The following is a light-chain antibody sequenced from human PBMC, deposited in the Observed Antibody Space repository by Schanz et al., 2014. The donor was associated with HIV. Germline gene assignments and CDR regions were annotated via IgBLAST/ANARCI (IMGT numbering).Light chain of an antibody. CDR2: GAS. Sequence: EIVLTQSPGTLSLSPGERATLSCRASQSVSSNYLAWYQQKPGQAPRLLIYGASTRATGIPARFSGSGSGTEFTLTISSLQSEDFAVYYCQQYNNRWTFGQGTKVEIK. J-gene: IGKJ1*01. CDR3: QQYNNRWT. V-gene: IGKV3-15*01. CDR1: QSVSSN.